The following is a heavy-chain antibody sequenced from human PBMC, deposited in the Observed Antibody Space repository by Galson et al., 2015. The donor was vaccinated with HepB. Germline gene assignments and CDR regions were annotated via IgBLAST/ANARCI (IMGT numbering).Heavy chain of an antibody. CDR1: GFIVSSNY. CDR3: AREKDYGDPDFDS. CDR2: LYSGGTT. D-gene: IGHD4/OR15-4a*01. V-gene: IGHV3-66*01. Sequence: SLRLSCAASGFIVSSNYMNWVRQAPGKGLEWVSVLYSGGTTYYSDSVKGRFTISRDNSKNTLYLQMNSLRAEDTAVYYCAREKDYGDPDFDSWGQGTLVTVSS. J-gene: IGHJ4*02.